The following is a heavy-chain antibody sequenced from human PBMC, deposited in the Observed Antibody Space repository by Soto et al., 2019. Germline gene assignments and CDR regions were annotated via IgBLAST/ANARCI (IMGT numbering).Heavy chain of an antibody. D-gene: IGHD1-1*01. V-gene: IGHV3-53*01. J-gene: IGHJ3*01. CDR2: LYDLDGS. Sequence: DVQLVESGGGLIQPGESLRLSCAAFGFTISSNKYVAWVRQAPGKGLEWVSALYDLDGSFYAASVKGRFTTSSDSSKTTVYLEMNDLRPDDTAVYYCATWHEREHAYDVWGQGTTVTVSS. CDR1: GFTISSNKY. CDR3: ATWHEREHAYDV.